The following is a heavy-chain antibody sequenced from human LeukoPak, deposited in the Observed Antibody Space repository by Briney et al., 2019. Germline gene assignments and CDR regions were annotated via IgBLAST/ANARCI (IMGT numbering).Heavy chain of an antibody. V-gene: IGHV4-59*02. CDR1: GGSVRTYY. Sequence: SETLSLTCTVSGGSVRTYYWSWIRQPPGKGLEWIGYVYYSGSTNYKSSLKSRVTISVDTSKNQYSLKLSSVTAADTAVYYCASGYDRSGKHAFDIWGQGTMVIVSS. J-gene: IGHJ3*02. CDR2: VYYSGST. CDR3: ASGYDRSGKHAFDI. D-gene: IGHD3-22*01.